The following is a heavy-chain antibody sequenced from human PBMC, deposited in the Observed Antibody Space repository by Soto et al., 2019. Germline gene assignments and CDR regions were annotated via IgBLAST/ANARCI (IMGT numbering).Heavy chain of an antibody. Sequence: SETLSLTCTVSGGSISRYYWGWIRQPPGKGLEYIGYIYFSGTTNYNPSLKNRVTISVDASKNQFSLDLSSVTAADTAVYFYARRVSQARGPYYFDYWGQGTLVTVSS. CDR1: GGSISRYY. V-gene: IGHV4-59*01. J-gene: IGHJ4*02. D-gene: IGHD3-16*01. CDR2: IYFSGTT. CDR3: ARRVSQARGPYYFDY.